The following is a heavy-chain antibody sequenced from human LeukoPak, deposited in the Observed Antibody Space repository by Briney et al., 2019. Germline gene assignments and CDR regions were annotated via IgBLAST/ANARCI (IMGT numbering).Heavy chain of an antibody. CDR3: ARRTGGAAAGKFGY. D-gene: IGHD6-13*01. Sequence: SETLSLTCTVSGGSISSYYWSWIRQPPGKGLEWIGYIYTSGSTNYNPSLKSRVTISVDTSKNQFSLKLSSVTAADTAVYYCARRTGGAAAGKFGYWGQGTLVTVSS. V-gene: IGHV4-4*09. CDR1: GGSISSYY. J-gene: IGHJ4*02. CDR2: IYTSGST.